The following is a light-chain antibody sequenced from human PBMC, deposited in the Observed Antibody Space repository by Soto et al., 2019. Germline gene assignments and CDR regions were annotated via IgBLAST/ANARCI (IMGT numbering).Light chain of an antibody. V-gene: IGLV2-14*01. J-gene: IGLJ2*01. Sequence: QSALTQPASVSGSPGQSITISCTGTSSDIGGYNYVSWFQQHPGKVPKLVIYDVTNRPSRVSLRFSASKSGNTASLSISGLQAEDEADYYCCSYSSLTSSVLFGGGTKLTVL. CDR1: SSDIGGYNY. CDR3: CSYSSLTSSVL. CDR2: DVT.